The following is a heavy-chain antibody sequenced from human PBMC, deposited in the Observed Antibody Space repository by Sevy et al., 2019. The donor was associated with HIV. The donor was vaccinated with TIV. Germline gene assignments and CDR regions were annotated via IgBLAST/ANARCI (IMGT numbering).Heavy chain of an antibody. Sequence: ASVKVSCKASGYTFTGYYMHWVRQAPGQGLEWMGWINPNSGDTNYAQEFHNRVTMTRDTSITTAYMELSRLRSDDTAVYYCAREGYSDYQFDYWGQGTLVTVSS. CDR2: INPNSGDT. CDR1: GYTFTGYY. CDR3: AREGYSDYQFDY. J-gene: IGHJ4*02. D-gene: IGHD4-17*01. V-gene: IGHV1-2*02.